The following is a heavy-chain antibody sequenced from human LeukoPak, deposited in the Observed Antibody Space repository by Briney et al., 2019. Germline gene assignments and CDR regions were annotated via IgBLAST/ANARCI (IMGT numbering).Heavy chain of an antibody. CDR3: ATGGGYRFAY. V-gene: IGHV7-4-1*02. CDR2: INTNTEKS. CDR1: GYSITNYA. D-gene: IGHD6-25*01. J-gene: IGHJ4*02. Sequence: ASVKVSCKASGYSITNYAILWVRQAPGQRLEWMGWINTNTEKSTYAPGFTGRYVFSLDSSVNTAYLQISSLKAEDTALYYGATGGGYRFAYWGQGTLVTVSS.